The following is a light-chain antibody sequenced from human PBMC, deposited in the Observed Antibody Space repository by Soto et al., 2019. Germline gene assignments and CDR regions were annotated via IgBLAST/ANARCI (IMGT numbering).Light chain of an antibody. V-gene: IGLV3-21*02. CDR3: QVWDSSRDHVV. Sequence: SYELTQPPAVSVAPGQTARVTRGGENIGSKSVHWYQQKPGQAPVLVVYNYRDRPSGIPERFSDSNSGNTATLTISRVEAGDEADYYCQVWDSSRDHVVFGGGTKLTVL. CDR1: NIGSKS. J-gene: IGLJ3*02. CDR2: NYR.